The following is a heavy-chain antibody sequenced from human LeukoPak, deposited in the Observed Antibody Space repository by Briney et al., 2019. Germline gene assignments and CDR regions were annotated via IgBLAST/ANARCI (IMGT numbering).Heavy chain of an antibody. Sequence: SETLSLTCVVSGDSISDYYWTWIRQPPGKGLEWIGEINHSGSTNYNPSLKSRVTISVDTSKNQFSLKLSSVTAADTAVYYCARGRRIQLWLRAFDIWGQGTMVTVSS. CDR1: GDSISDYY. CDR3: ARGRRIQLWLRAFDI. V-gene: IGHV4-34*01. CDR2: INHSGST. D-gene: IGHD5-18*01. J-gene: IGHJ3*02.